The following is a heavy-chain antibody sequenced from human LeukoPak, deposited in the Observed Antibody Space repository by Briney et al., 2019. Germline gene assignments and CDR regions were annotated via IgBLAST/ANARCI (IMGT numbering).Heavy chain of an antibody. D-gene: IGHD3-9*01. Sequence: EASVKVPCEASGYTFTSFGISWVRQAPGQGLEWMGWINTYNGNTKYAQKVQGRVTMTTDTSTSTAYMEVRSLRSDDTAVYYCARDLVHHRLLATGYNWFDPWGQGTLVTVSS. V-gene: IGHV1-18*01. CDR1: GYTFTSFG. CDR3: ARDLVHHRLLATGYNWFDP. CDR2: INTYNGNT. J-gene: IGHJ5*02.